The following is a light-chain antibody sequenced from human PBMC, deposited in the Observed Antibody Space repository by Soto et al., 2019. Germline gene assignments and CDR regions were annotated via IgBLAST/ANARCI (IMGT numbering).Light chain of an antibody. CDR1: QSVSSW. Sequence: DIQMTQSPSTLSASVGDSVTITCLASQSVSSWLAWYQQIPGKAPKLLIYAASTLQSGVPSRFSGSGSGTDFTLTIRCLQSEDCATYYCQQYYSYPITFVQGTRLETK. CDR2: AAS. V-gene: IGKV1-5*01. J-gene: IGKJ5*01. CDR3: QQYYSYPIT.